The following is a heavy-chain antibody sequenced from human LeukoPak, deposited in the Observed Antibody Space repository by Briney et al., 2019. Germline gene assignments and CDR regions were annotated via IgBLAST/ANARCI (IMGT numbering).Heavy chain of an antibody. V-gene: IGHV3-33*08. D-gene: IGHD6-19*01. CDR2: IWYDGSNK. Sequence: GGSLRLSCAASGFTFSSYAMHWVRQAPGKGLEWVAVIWYDGSNKYYADSVGGRFTIFRDNSKNTLYLQMNSLRAEDTAVYYCARDRSSGWYSRNWFDPWGQGTLVTVSS. J-gene: IGHJ5*02. CDR1: GFTFSSYA. CDR3: ARDRSSGWYSRNWFDP.